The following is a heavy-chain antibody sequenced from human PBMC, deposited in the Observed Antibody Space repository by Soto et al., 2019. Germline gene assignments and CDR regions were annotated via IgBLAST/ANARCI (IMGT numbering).Heavy chain of an antibody. CDR2: ISAHNGNT. CDR3: ARGRYGDY. J-gene: IGHJ4*02. D-gene: IGHD1-1*01. V-gene: IGHV1-18*01. Sequence: QVHLVQSGAEVKKPGASVKVSCKGSGYTFTSYGITWVRQAPGQGLEWTGWISAHNGNTDYAQKLQGRVTVTRDTSTSTAYMELRSLRSGDTAVYYCARGRYGDYWGQGALVTVSS. CDR1: GYTFTSYG.